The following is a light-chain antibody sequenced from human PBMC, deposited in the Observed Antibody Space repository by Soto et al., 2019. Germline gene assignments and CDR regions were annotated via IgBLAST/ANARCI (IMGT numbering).Light chain of an antibody. J-gene: IGKJ1*01. Sequence: EIVMTQSPATLSVSPGERASLSCRASQSVNRNLAWYQQKPGQAPRLLIFGPSTRATGVPGRFSGSGSGTEFTLTISSLQSEDFAFYYCQQYNTWPQTFGQGTKVEIK. CDR1: QSVNRN. V-gene: IGKV3-15*01. CDR3: QQYNTWPQT. CDR2: GPS.